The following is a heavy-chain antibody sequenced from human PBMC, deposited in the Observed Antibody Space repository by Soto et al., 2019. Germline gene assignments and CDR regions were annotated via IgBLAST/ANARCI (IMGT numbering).Heavy chain of an antibody. J-gene: IGHJ4*02. V-gene: IGHV1-69*01. D-gene: IGHD6-13*01. CDR3: ASGASRWYPYFFDS. CDR1: EGTFNSYA. Sequence: QAQVVQSGAEVRKPGSSVKLSCKASEGTFNSYAIAWERQAPGQGLEWMGGIIPYYNTLNYAQKFQDRVTITAHDSTNTVYMELSSLRSDDTAVYFCASGASRWYPYFFDSWPRERWSPSPQ. CDR2: IIPYYNTL.